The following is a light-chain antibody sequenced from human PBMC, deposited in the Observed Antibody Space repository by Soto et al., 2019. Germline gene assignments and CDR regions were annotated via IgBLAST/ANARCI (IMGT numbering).Light chain of an antibody. Sequence: QSVLTQPPSASGTPGQRVTISCSGSSSTIGRNSVNWYQQLPGTAPKLLIHSNNQRPSGVPDRFSGSKSGTSASLAISGLQSEDEADYYCAAWDGSLDNYVFGTGTQVTVL. J-gene: IGLJ1*01. V-gene: IGLV1-44*01. CDR3: AAWDGSLDNYV. CDR1: SSTIGRNS. CDR2: SNN.